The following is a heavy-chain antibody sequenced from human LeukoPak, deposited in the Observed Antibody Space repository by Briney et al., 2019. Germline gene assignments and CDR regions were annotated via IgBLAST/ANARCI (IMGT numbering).Heavy chain of an antibody. D-gene: IGHD2-2*01. CDR2: LYTGGTT. Sequence: GGSLRLSCAASGFTVSNNYMSWVRQAPGKGLEWVSILYTGGTTYYADSVKGRFTISRDNSKNTLYLQMNTLRAEDTAIYFCAKTKRVVVPDADYFGLDVWGQGTTVTVSS. V-gene: IGHV3-66*01. CDR3: AKTKRVVVPDADYFGLDV. J-gene: IGHJ6*02. CDR1: GFTVSNNY.